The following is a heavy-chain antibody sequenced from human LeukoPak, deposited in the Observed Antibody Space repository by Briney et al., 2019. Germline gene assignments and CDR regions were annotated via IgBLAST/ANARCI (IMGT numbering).Heavy chain of an antibody. V-gene: IGHV3-9*01. J-gene: IGHJ4*02. CDR1: GFTFDDYA. CDR3: AKDGSGYYYGSGSHFDY. D-gene: IGHD3-10*01. CDR2: ISRNSGSI. Sequence: GGSLRLSCAASGFTFDDYAMHWVRQAPGKGLEWVSGISRNSGSIGYADSVKGRFTTSRDNAKNSLYLQMNSLRAEDTALYYCAKDGSGYYYGSGSHFDYWGQGTLVTVSS.